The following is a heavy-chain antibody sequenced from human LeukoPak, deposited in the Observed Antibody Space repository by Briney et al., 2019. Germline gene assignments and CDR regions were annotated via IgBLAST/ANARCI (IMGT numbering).Heavy chain of an antibody. CDR1: GFTFSSYG. J-gene: IGHJ4*02. CDR2: ISCDGVNK. CDR3: AKDRRGSTSCYEDY. Sequence: PGSSLRLSCAASGFTFSSYGMHWVRQAPGKGLEWVTFISCDGVNKYSADSVKDRFTISRDNSKNTLYLQMNSLRAEDTAVYYCAKDRRGSTSCYEDYWGRGTLVTVSS. V-gene: IGHV3-30*18. D-gene: IGHD2-2*01.